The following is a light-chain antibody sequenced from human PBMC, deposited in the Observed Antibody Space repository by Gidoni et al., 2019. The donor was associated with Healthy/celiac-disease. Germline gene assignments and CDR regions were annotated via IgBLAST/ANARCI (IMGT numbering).Light chain of an antibody. CDR2: DAT. Sequence: DIQMTQSPSPLSASVGDRVTITCRASQSISSWLAWYQQTPVKAPKLLIYDATSLKSGVPSRFSGSGSGADCTLTISILQADDFATYYCQRYNSYSYTFGQGTKLEIK. J-gene: IGKJ2*01. CDR3: QRYNSYSYT. CDR1: QSISSW. V-gene: IGKV1-5*01.